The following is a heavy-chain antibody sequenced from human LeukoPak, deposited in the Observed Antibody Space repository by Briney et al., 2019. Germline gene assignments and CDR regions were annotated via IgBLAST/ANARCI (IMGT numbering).Heavy chain of an antibody. CDR2: IYYSGST. D-gene: IGHD3-3*01. CDR1: GGSISSYY. Sequence: PSETLSLTCTVSGGSISSYYWSRIRQPPGKGLEWIGYIYYSGSTNYNPSLKSRVTISVDTSKNQFSLKLSSVTAADTAVYYCARALITTHWYFDLWGRGTLVTVSS. V-gene: IGHV4-59*01. J-gene: IGHJ2*01. CDR3: ARALITTHWYFDL.